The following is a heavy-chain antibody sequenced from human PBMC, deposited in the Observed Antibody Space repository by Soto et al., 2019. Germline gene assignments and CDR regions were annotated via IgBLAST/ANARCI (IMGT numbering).Heavy chain of an antibody. J-gene: IGHJ6*02. Sequence: ASVKVPCKASGYTFTSYYMHWVRQAPGQGLEWMGIINPSGGSTSYAQKFQGRVTMTRDTSTSTVYMELSSLRSEDTAVYYCGVFGVAMDVWGQGTTVTVSS. D-gene: IGHD3-3*01. CDR2: INPSGGST. CDR1: GYTFTSYY. V-gene: IGHV1-46*01. CDR3: GVFGVAMDV.